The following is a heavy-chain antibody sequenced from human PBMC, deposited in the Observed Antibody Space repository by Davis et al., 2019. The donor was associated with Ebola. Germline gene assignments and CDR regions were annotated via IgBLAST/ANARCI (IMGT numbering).Heavy chain of an antibody. CDR2: IKQDGSEK. Sequence: GESLKISCAASGFTFSSYWMSWVRQAPGKGLEWVANIKQDGSEKYYVDSVKGRFTISRDNAKNSLYLQMNSLRAEDTAVYYCARERLGISGWYFDLWGRGTLVTVSS. V-gene: IGHV3-7*01. CDR3: ARERLGISGWYFDL. CDR1: GFTFSSYW. D-gene: IGHD7-27*01. J-gene: IGHJ2*01.